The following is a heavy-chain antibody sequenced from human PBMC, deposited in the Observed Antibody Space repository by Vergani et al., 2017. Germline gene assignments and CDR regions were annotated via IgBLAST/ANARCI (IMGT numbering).Heavy chain of an antibody. CDR2: IYYSGST. J-gene: IGHJ4*02. V-gene: IGHV4-59*12. CDR1: GGSISSYY. CDR3: ARGRTYYDFWSGYYTRGLFDY. D-gene: IGHD3-3*01. Sequence: QVQLQESGPGLVKPSETLSLTCTVSGGSISSYYWSWIRQPPGKGLEWIGYIYYSGSTNYNPSLKSRVTISVDTSKNQFSLKLSSVTAADTAVYYCARGRTYYDFWSGYYTRGLFDYWGQGTLVTVSS.